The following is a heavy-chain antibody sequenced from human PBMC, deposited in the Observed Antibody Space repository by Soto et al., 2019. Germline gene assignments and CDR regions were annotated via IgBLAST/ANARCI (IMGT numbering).Heavy chain of an antibody. D-gene: IGHD6-13*01. Sequence: QVQLQESGPGLVKPSGTLSLTCAVSGGSISSSNWWSWVRQPPGKGLEWIGEIYHSGSTNYNPSIKSRVTIAVDQSKNQFSLKLSSVTAADTAVYYCARAAMGGSSWPFDYWGQGTLVTVSS. CDR2: IYHSGST. CDR1: GGSISSSNW. J-gene: IGHJ4*02. V-gene: IGHV4-4*02. CDR3: ARAAMGGSSWPFDY.